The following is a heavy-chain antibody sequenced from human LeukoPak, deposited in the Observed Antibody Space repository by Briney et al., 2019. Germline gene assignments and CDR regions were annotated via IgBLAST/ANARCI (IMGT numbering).Heavy chain of an antibody. CDR2: ISSSGGTT. J-gene: IGHJ4*02. V-gene: IGHV3-48*03. D-gene: IGHD3-16*01. CDR3: ARAGSLGY. CDR1: GFTFSTYA. Sequence: GGSLRLSCAASGFTFSTYAMSWVRQAPGKGLEWVSYISSSGGTTYYADSVKGRFTISRDNARNSLYLQMNSLRVEDTAAYYCARAGSLGYWGQGTLVTVSS.